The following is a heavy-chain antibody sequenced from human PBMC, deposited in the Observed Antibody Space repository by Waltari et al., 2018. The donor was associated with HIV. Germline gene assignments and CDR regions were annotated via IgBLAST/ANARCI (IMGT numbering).Heavy chain of an antibody. Sequence: EVHLVESGGGLVQPGGSLRLSCAASGFTFSRYDMHWVRQATGKGLGWVSVLDTAGDTHYSGSVKGRFTISRENAKNSLYLQMNSLRAGDTAVYYCARGYYDKYWYFDLWGRGTLVTVSS. CDR1: GFTFSRYD. CDR2: LDTAGDT. V-gene: IGHV3-13*01. J-gene: IGHJ2*01. CDR3: ARGYYDKYWYFDL. D-gene: IGHD3-22*01.